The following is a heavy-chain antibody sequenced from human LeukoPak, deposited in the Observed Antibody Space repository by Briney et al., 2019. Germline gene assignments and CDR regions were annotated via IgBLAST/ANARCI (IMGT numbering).Heavy chain of an antibody. D-gene: IGHD5-18*01. V-gene: IGHV4-4*07. CDR3: ARETSDTAMASYYFDQ. CDR1: GGSISTYY. Sequence: SETLSLTCTVSGGSISTYYWSWIRQPAGKGLEWIGRIYMRGRTNYNPSLQSRVTMSVDTSKNQFSLKLRSVTDADTAVYYGARETSDTAMASYYFDQWGQGTLVTVSS. CDR2: IYMRGRT. J-gene: IGHJ4*02.